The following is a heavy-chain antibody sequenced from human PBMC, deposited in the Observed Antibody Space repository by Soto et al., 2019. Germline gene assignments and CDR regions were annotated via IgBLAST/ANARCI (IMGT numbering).Heavy chain of an antibody. D-gene: IGHD4-17*01. V-gene: IGHV1-3*01. Sequence: GASVKVSCKASGYTFTGYYMHWVRQAPGQRLEWMGWINAGNGNTKYSQKFQGRVTITRDTSASTAYMELSSLRSEDTAVYYCARLQTVTRSPPYGMDVWGQGTTVTVSS. CDR1: GYTFTGYY. CDR3: ARLQTVTRSPPYGMDV. CDR2: INAGNGNT. J-gene: IGHJ6*02.